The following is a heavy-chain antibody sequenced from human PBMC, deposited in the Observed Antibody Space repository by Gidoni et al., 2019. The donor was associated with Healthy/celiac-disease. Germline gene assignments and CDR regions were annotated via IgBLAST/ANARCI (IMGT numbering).Heavy chain of an antibody. V-gene: IGHV3-30-3*01. CDR2: ISYDGSNK. CDR1: GFTFSSYA. CDR3: ARDEMNRVSYFQH. D-gene: IGHD6-6*01. J-gene: IGHJ1*01. Sequence: GVQPGRSLRLSCAASGFTFSSYAMHCVRQAPGKGLEWVAVISYDGSNKYYADSVKGRFTISRDNSKNTLYLQMNSLRAEDTAVYYCARDEMNRVSYFQHWGHGTLVTVSA.